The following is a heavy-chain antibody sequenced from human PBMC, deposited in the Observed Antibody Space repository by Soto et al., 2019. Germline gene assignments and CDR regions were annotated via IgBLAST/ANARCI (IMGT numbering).Heavy chain of an antibody. J-gene: IGHJ3*02. CDR3: VRDTSLSLQLGFDI. CDR2: ISHDGTT. V-gene: IGHV4-38-2*02. D-gene: IGHD3-16*01. Sequence: SETLSPTSAISRYPITNGYFWGWIGNPPGKGLEWIGSISHDGTTNYNPSLKSRVIISVDTSKNQFSLEMRSLTAADTAVYSCVRDTSLSLQLGFDIWGQGTMVT. CDR1: RYPITNGYF.